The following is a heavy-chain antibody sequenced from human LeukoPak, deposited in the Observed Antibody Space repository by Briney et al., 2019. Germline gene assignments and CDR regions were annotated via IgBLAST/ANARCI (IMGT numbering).Heavy chain of an antibody. Sequence: SETLSLTCAVYGGSFSGYYWSWIRQPPGKGLEWIGEINHSGSTNYNPSLKSRVTISVDTSKTQFSLKLSSVTAADTAVYYCARRIVARYNWFDPWGQGTLVTVSS. V-gene: IGHV4-34*01. CDR1: GGSFSGYY. CDR3: ARRIVARYNWFDP. D-gene: IGHD3-22*01. J-gene: IGHJ5*02. CDR2: INHSGST.